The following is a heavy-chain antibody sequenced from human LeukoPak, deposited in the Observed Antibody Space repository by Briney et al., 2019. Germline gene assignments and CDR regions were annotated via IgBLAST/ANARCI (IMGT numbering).Heavy chain of an antibody. CDR1: GDSISSSNCY. Sequence: PSETLSLTCTVSGDSISSSNCYWGWIRQPPGKGLEWIGSIYFSGGTYYNASLKSRVTISVDTSKNQFSLKLSSVTAADTAVYYCARESIAAADLYWYFDLWGRGTLVTVSS. D-gene: IGHD6-13*01. V-gene: IGHV4-39*02. CDR2: IYFSGGT. J-gene: IGHJ2*01. CDR3: ARESIAAADLYWYFDL.